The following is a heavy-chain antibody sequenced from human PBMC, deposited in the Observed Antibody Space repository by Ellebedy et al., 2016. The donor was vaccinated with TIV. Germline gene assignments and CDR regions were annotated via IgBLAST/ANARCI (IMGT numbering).Heavy chain of an antibody. J-gene: IGHJ3*02. CDR3: TRSKNSRAFAI. CDR1: GFTVRTNY. Sequence: GESLKISCAGSGFTVRTNYMNWVRQVPGKGLEWVSLINSDDSTNYADSVKGRFTISRDTSKSTIYLQMNSLRAEDTAIYYCTRSKNSRAFAIWGQGTLVTVSS. D-gene: IGHD2/OR15-2a*01. CDR2: INSDDST. V-gene: IGHV3-53*01.